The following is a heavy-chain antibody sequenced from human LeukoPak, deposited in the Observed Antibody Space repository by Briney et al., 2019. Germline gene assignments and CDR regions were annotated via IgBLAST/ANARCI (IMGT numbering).Heavy chain of an antibody. CDR3: ARHVKTARLDAFDI. CDR2: IYYSGST. CDR1: GYSISSGYY. Sequence: SETLSLTCTVSGYSISSGYYWGWIRQPPGKGLEWIGSIYYSGSTYYNPSLKSRVTISVDTSKNQFSLKLSSVTAADTAVYYCARHVKTARLDAFDIWGQGPMVTVSS. J-gene: IGHJ3*02. V-gene: IGHV4-38-2*02. D-gene: IGHD6-6*01.